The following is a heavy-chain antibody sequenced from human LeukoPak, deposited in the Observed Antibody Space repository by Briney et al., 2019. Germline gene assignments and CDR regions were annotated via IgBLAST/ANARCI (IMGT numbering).Heavy chain of an antibody. CDR3: AKASGSYDYYYMDV. J-gene: IGHJ6*03. D-gene: IGHD1-26*01. CDR2: ISWNSGSI. Sequence: PGGSLRLSCAASGFTFDDYAMHWVRQVPGKGLEWVSGISWNSGSIGYADSVKGRFTISRDNAKNSLYRQMCSLRAEDMALYFCAKASGSYDYYYMDVWGKGTTVTVSS. CDR1: GFTFDDYA. V-gene: IGHV3-9*03.